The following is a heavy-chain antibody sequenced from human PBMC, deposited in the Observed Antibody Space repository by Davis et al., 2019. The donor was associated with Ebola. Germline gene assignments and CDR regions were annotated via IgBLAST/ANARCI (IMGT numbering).Heavy chain of an antibody. Sequence: AASVKVSCKASGGTFSSYAISWVRQAPGQGLEWMGGIIPIFGTANYAQKFQGRVTITADESTSTAYMELSSLRSEDTAMYYCARPTNYYYYGMDVWGQGTTVTVSS. CDR3: ARPTNYYYYGMDV. J-gene: IGHJ6*02. CDR2: IIPIFGTA. D-gene: IGHD6-6*01. CDR1: GGTFSSYA. V-gene: IGHV1-69*13.